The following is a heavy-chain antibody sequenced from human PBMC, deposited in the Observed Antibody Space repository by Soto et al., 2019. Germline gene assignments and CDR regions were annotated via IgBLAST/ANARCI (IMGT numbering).Heavy chain of an antibody. CDR2: ISSDLSNK. V-gene: IGHV3-30-3*01. D-gene: IGHD6-25*01. CDR3: ARESGHHWRLLGRDS. CDR1: GFTFSTYA. J-gene: IGHJ4*02. Sequence: QVQLVESGGGVVQPGRSLRLSCAASGFTFSTYAMHWVRQATGKGLVWVAVISSDLSNKYYADSVKGRFTISRDNSENTRYLQMNSLRAEDTAVYYCARESGHHWRLLGRDSWGQGTLVTVSS.